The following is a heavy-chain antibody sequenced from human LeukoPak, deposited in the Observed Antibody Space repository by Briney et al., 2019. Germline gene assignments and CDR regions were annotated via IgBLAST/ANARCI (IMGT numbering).Heavy chain of an antibody. CDR2: FHVTGGA. Sequence: PSETLSLTCTFSGDAIKYYWSWIRQPAGKGLEWIGRFHVTGGADYNPSLSSRVTLSIDTSKSRLSLNLTSVTAADTAVYYCARETDLESPFTYSYMDVWGKGTTVTVSS. CDR3: ARETDLESPFTYSYMDV. V-gene: IGHV4-4*07. CDR1: GDAIKYY. J-gene: IGHJ6*03.